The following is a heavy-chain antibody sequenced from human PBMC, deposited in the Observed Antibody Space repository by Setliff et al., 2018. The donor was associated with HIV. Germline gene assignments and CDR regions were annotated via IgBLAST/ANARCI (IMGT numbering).Heavy chain of an antibody. V-gene: IGHV4-38-2*02. D-gene: IGHD3-10*01. CDR3: ARETNASGSLTAYWYFDL. J-gene: IGHJ2*01. CDR1: GYSISSGYH. Sequence: PSETLSLTCAVSGYSISSGYHWGWIRQTPGKGLEWIGSIYQSGSTYYEPSLRGRVTISIDRSKNQFSLKLNSVTAADTAVYYCARETNASGSLTAYWYFDLWGRGTLVTVSS. CDR2: IYQSGST.